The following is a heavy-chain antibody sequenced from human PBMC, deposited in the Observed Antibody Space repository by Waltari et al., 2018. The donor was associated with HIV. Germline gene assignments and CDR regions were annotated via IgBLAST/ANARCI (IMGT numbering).Heavy chain of an antibody. Sequence: QLQLQESGPGLVKPSETLSLTCTVSGGSISSSSYYWGWIRQPPGKGLEWIGSIYYSGSTYYNPSLKSRVTISVDTSKNQFSLKLSAVTAADTAVYYCARAGNPPLFDYWGQGTLVTVSS. CDR3: ARAGNPPLFDY. CDR2: IYYSGST. V-gene: IGHV4-39*07. D-gene: IGHD4-4*01. CDR1: GGSISSSSYY. J-gene: IGHJ4*02.